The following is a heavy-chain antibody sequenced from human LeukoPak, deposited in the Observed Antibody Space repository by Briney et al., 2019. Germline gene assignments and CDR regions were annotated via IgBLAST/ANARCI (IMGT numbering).Heavy chain of an antibody. V-gene: IGHV3-23*01. J-gene: IGHJ3*02. Sequence: GGSLRLSCAGSGFTLRTSAMSWVRQAPGKGLEWVAAFGGSGGSTYYADSVKGWFTISRDNSKNTLYLQMSSLRAEDTAVYYCAKGRMATIYDAIDIWGQGTMVTVSS. CDR3: AKGRMATIYDAIDI. CDR2: FGGSGGST. CDR1: GFTLRTSA. D-gene: IGHD5-12*01.